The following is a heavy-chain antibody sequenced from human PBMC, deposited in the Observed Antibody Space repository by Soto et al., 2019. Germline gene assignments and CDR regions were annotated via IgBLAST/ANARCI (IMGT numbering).Heavy chain of an antibody. CDR3: ARARHYDWCFDL. Sequence: VGSLRLSCEASGFTFSSYAMRWVRQAPGKGLEWVAIIWFDGTIEYHEDSVEGRFTISRDNSKNMLYLQMDSLTAADTAVYFCARARHYDWCFDLWGLGTPVTVSS. V-gene: IGHV3-33*08. CDR1: GFTFSSYA. D-gene: IGHD3-9*01. J-gene: IGHJ4*02. CDR2: IWFDGTIE.